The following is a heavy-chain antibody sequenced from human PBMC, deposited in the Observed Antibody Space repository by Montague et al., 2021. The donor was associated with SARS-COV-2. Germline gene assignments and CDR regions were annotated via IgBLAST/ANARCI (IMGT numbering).Heavy chain of an antibody. CDR1: GDSFSTHS. Sequence: SETLSLTCEIYGDSFSTHSLSLARQSPGNALDSTAEITHIGTINYNPSPGGRVTVSLDPSKNRFSLKINSVSAADTALYYCVVFDYDVLTGYIPLWGQGSPITVSS. CDR2: ITHIGTI. CDR3: VVFDYDVLTGYIPL. V-gene: IGHV4-34*01. J-gene: IGHJ1*01. D-gene: IGHD3-9*01.